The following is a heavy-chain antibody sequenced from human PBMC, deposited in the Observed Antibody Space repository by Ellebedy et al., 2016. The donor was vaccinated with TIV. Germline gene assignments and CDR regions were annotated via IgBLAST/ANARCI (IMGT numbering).Heavy chain of an antibody. CDR1: GYTFTTNHF. CDR2: INPNDGGT. D-gene: IGHD2-15*01. J-gene: IGHJ4*02. Sequence: ASVKVSCKASGYTFTTNHFIHWVRQAPGQGLEWMGIINPNDGGTTYAQDFWGRLTMTSDTSTSTVYMELSSLRSEDTAVYYCAREGYGCDWCACDHWGQGTLVTVSS. CDR3: AREGYGCDWCACDH. V-gene: IGHV1-46*01.